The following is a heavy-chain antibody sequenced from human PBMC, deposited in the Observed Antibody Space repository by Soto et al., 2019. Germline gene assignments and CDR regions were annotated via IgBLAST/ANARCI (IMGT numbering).Heavy chain of an antibody. D-gene: IGHD6-13*01. Sequence: PSETLSLTCSVSDGSLSSGGYYWTWIRQPPGKGLEWIGFIHGGGSTLYSPSLMSRLAISTETSERHFSLRLSSVTAADTAVYYCVRGKDKDDSSFWFYWGQGIPVTVSS. J-gene: IGHJ4*01. CDR1: DGSLSSGGYY. CDR3: VRGKDKDDSSFWFY. V-gene: IGHV4-31*03. CDR2: IHGGGST.